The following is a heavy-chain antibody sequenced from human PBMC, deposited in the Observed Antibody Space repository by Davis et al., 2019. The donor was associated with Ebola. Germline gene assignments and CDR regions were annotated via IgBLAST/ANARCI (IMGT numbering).Heavy chain of an antibody. CDR1: GFTFSSYS. CDR2: ISSSSSYI. D-gene: IGHD3-16*01. V-gene: IGHV3-21*01. CDR3: ARDRGRFYYFDY. Sequence: GESLKIPCAASGFTFSSYSMNWVRQAPGKGLEWVSSISSSSSYIYYADSVKGRFTISRDNAKNSLYLQMNSLRAEDTAVYYCARDRGRFYYFDYWGQGTLVTVSS. J-gene: IGHJ4*02.